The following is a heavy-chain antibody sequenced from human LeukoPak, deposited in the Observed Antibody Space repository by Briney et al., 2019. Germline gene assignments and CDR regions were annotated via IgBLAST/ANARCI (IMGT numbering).Heavy chain of an antibody. D-gene: IGHD1-1*01. Sequence: GGSLRLSCAASRFTLSSFAMSWVRQAPGKGLEWVSAISGSGGSTYYADSVKGRFTISRDNSKNTLYLQMNSLRTEDTAVYYCAKGGRGNPFDYWGQGSLVTVSS. CDR2: ISGSGGST. J-gene: IGHJ4*02. CDR3: AKGGRGNPFDY. CDR1: RFTLSSFA. V-gene: IGHV3-23*01.